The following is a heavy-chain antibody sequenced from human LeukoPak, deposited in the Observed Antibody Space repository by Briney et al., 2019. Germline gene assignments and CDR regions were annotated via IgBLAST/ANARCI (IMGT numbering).Heavy chain of an antibody. D-gene: IGHD6-13*01. CDR2: INHSGST. Sequence: PGGSLRLSCAASGFTFSSYWMSWIRQPPGKGLEWIGEINHSGSTNYNPSLKSRVTISVDTSKNQFSLKLSSVTAADTAVYYCARVGGSSWFVYWGQGTLVTVSS. CDR1: GFTFSSYW. V-gene: IGHV4-34*01. J-gene: IGHJ4*02. CDR3: ARVGGSSWFVY.